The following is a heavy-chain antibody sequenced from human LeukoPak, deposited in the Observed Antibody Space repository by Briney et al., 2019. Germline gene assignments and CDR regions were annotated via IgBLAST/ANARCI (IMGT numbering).Heavy chain of an antibody. CDR3: ARDATYCSSTSCYGEFDY. CDR1: GFTFSSYG. J-gene: IGHJ4*02. CDR2: IWYDGSNK. V-gene: IGHV3-33*01. D-gene: IGHD2-2*01. Sequence: GGSLRLSCAASGFTFSSYGMHWVRQAPGKGLEWVAVIWYDGSNKYYADSVKGRFTISRDNSKNTLYLQMNSLRAEDTAVYYCARDATYCSSTSCYGEFDYWGQGTLVTVSS.